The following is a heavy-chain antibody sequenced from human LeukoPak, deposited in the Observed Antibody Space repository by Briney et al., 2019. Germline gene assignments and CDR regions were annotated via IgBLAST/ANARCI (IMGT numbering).Heavy chain of an antibody. Sequence: SETLSLTCTVSGGSISGYYWSWIRQPPEKGLEWIGYVYYTGSTNYNPSLKSRVTISADTSKNQFSLKLNSVTAADTAVYYCARAVEGDYSNYDYWGQGTLVTVSS. CDR3: ARAVEGDYSNYDY. V-gene: IGHV4-59*01. CDR1: GGSISGYY. J-gene: IGHJ4*02. D-gene: IGHD4-11*01. CDR2: VYYTGST.